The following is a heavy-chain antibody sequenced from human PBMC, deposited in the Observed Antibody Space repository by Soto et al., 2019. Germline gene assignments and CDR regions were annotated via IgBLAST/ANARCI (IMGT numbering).Heavy chain of an antibody. J-gene: IGHJ4*02. V-gene: IGHV4-30-4*01. D-gene: IGHD4-17*01. CDR3: ARIGLTSALL. CDR2: IYYSGST. CDR1: GCSINSGDYY. Sequence: VQLQELGPGLVKPSQPLSLTCTVSGCSINSGDYYWSWIRQPPGKGLEWIGYIYYSGSTYYNPPLRSGVTISIDTSKTHFFLILSSVTAADTAVYYCARIGLTSALLWGQGTLVTVSS.